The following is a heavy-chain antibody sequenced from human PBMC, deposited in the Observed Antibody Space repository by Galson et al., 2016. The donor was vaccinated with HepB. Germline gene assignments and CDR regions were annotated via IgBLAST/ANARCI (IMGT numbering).Heavy chain of an antibody. Sequence: SLRLSCAASGFTFSSYGMHCVRQAPGKGLEWVAVIWYDGINKDYADSVKGRFTISRDNSKNTLYLQMNSLRAEDTAVYYCARDSKLLRSFDYWGQGTLVTVSS. CDR2: IWYDGINK. D-gene: IGHD6-6*01. V-gene: IGHV3-33*01. J-gene: IGHJ4*02. CDR3: ARDSKLLRSFDY. CDR1: GFTFSSYG.